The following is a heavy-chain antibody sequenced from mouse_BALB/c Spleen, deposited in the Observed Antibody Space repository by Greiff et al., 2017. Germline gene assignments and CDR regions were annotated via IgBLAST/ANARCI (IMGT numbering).Heavy chain of an antibody. Sequence: EVKLQESGPELVKPGASVKVSCKASGYAFTSYNMYWVKQSHGKSLEWIGYIDPYNGGTSYNQKFKGKATLTVDKSSSTAYMHLNSLTSEDSAVYYCAVWPDWYFDVWGAGTTVTVSS. CDR2: IDPYNGGT. J-gene: IGHJ1*01. CDR3: AVWPDWYFDV. CDR1: GYAFTSYN. V-gene: IGHV1S135*01. D-gene: IGHD2-10*02.